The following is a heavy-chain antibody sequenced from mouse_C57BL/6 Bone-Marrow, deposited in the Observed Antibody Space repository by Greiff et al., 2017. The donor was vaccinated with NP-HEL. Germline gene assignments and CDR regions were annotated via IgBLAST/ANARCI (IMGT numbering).Heavy chain of an antibody. CDR3: ARNPYGSSYFDY. D-gene: IGHD1-1*01. CDR1: GYAFTNYL. J-gene: IGHJ2*01. CDR2: INPGSGGT. Sequence: QVQLKQSGAELVRPGTSVKVSCKASGYAFTNYLIEWVKQRPGQGLEWIGVINPGSGGTNYNEKFKGKATLTADKSSSTAYMQLSSLTSEDSAVYFCARNPYGSSYFDYWGQGTTLTVSS. V-gene: IGHV1-54*01.